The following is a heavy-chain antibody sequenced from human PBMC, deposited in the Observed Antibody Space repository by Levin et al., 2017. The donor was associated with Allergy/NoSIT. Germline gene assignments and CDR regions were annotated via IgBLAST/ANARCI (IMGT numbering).Heavy chain of an antibody. Sequence: GGSLRLSCAASGFTFSSYSMNWVRQAPGKGLEWVSSISSSSSYIYYADSVKGRFTISRDNAKNSLYLQMNSLRAEDTAVYYCARSPFLGHLWFGGVAGWFDPWGQGTLVTVSS. J-gene: IGHJ5*02. V-gene: IGHV3-21*01. CDR3: ARSPFLGHLWFGGVAGWFDP. CDR2: ISSSSSYI. CDR1: GFTFSSYS. D-gene: IGHD3-10*01.